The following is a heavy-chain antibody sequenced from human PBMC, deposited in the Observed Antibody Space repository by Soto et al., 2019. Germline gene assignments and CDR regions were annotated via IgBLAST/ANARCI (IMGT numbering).Heavy chain of an antibody. CDR3: ARVLVLMVYATNWFDP. D-gene: IGHD2-8*01. V-gene: IGHV4-34*01. CDR2: INHSGST. CDR1: GGSFSGYY. Sequence: TLSLTCAVYGGSFSGYYWSWIRQPPGKGLEWIGEINHSGSTNYNPSLKSRVTISVDTSKNQFSLKLSSVTAADTAVYYCARVLVLMVYATNWFDPWGQGTLVTVSS. J-gene: IGHJ5*02.